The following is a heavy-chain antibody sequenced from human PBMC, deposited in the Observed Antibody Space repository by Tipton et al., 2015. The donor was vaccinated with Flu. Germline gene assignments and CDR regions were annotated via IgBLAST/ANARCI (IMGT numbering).Heavy chain of an antibody. CDR2: IYTSGNT. D-gene: IGHD6-19*01. CDR1: GGSLSGYY. V-gene: IGHV4-4*07. J-gene: IGHJ4*02. CDR3: ARGQGNSGWRYFDY. Sequence: TLSLTCNVSGGSLSGYYWSWIRQPAGKGLEWIGRIYTSGNTNYSPSLKSRVTMSVDTSKNQFSLKLSSMTAADTAVYYCARGQGNSGWRYFDYWGQGTLVADS.